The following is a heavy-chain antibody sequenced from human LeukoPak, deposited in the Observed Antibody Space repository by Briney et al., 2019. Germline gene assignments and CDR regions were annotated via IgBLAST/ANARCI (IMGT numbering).Heavy chain of an antibody. CDR2: MSYTGST. CDR1: RGSLSEDY. Sequence: HSETLSLTCIVSRGSLSEDYWRGVRQPPARGVEGIGYMSYTGSTNYNPSLTSRVTISVDTSQNQFSLKISAVTAAGTAVDYCARLRRGWLQIDSWGQGPLVTVSS. V-gene: IGHV4-59*01. D-gene: IGHD6-19*01. J-gene: IGHJ4*02. CDR3: ARLRRGWLQIDS.